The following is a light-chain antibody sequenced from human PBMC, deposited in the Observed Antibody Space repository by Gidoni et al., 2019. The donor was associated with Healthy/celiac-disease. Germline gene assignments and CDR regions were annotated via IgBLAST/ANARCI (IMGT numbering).Light chain of an antibody. CDR1: HSISSC. J-gene: IGKJ4*01. CDR2: AAS. Sequence: IQLTQPPSSVSASVGDSVTITCRATHSISSCLVWYQQKPGKAPKLLIYAASSLQSGVPSRFSGSGSGTDFTLTITSLQPEDFATYYCRQANSFPLTFGGGTKVEIK. V-gene: IGKV1-12*01. CDR3: RQANSFPLT.